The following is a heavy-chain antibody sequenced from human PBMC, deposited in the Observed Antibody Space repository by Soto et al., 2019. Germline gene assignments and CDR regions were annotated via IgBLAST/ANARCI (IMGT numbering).Heavy chain of an antibody. CDR3: ARLYYYGSGSYPYYYYYMDV. V-gene: IGHV3-7*01. Sequence: GGSLRLSCAVSGFTFSSYWMSCVRQAPGKGLEWVANIKQDGSEKYYVDSVKGRFTISRDNAKNSLYLQMNSLRAADTAVYYCARLYYYGSGSYPYYYYYMDVWGKGTTVTVSS. D-gene: IGHD3-10*01. J-gene: IGHJ6*03. CDR1: GFTFSSYW. CDR2: IKQDGSEK.